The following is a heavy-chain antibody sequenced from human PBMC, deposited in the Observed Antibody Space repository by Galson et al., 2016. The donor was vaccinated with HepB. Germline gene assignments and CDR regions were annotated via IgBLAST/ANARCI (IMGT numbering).Heavy chain of an antibody. V-gene: IGHV1-69*13. CDR3: ARVAPGKGVLTLTYGMDV. CDR2: IKPTVGTT. J-gene: IGHJ6*02. D-gene: IGHD3-9*01. CDR1: GGTFSNYG. Sequence: SVKVSCKASGGTFSNYGFSWVRQAPGQGLEWMGAIKPTVGTTKYARKFQGRVSITADEYTMTANMELSSLTSEDTAVYYCARVAPGKGVLTLTYGMDVWGQGTTVTVSS.